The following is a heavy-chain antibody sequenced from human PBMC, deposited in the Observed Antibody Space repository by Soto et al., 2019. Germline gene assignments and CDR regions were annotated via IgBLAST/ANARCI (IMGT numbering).Heavy chain of an antibody. V-gene: IGHV1-69*13. Sequence: SVKVSCKASGGTFSSYAISWVRQAPGQGLEWMGGIIPIFGTANYAQKFQGRVTITADESTSTAYMELSSLRSEDTAVYYCASHQTIFGVVIIRDYGMDVRGQGTTVTVSS. J-gene: IGHJ6*02. D-gene: IGHD3-3*01. CDR2: IIPIFGTA. CDR1: GGTFSSYA. CDR3: ASHQTIFGVVIIRDYGMDV.